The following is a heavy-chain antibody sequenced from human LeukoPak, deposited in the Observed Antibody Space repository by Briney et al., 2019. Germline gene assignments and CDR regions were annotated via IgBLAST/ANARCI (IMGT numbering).Heavy chain of an antibody. CDR2: IIPIFGIA. V-gene: IGHV1-69*04. CDR1: GGTFSSYA. Sequence: SVKVSCKASGGTFSSYAISWVRHAPGQGLEWMGRIIPIFGIANYAQKFQGRVTITADKSTSTAYMELSSLRSEDTAVYYCAREPYYYDSSGYYDYWGQGTLVTVSS. D-gene: IGHD3-22*01. J-gene: IGHJ4*02. CDR3: AREPYYYDSSGYYDY.